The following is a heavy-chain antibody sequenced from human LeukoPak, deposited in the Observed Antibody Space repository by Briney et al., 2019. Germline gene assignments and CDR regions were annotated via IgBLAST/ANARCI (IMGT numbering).Heavy chain of an antibody. CDR1: GGSISSSSYF. CDR3: VRERRQGRDFDY. CDR2: IFHTGIT. V-gene: IGHV4-39*02. Sequence: PSETLSLTCTVSGGSISSSSYFWDWIRQPPGKGLEWIGSIFHTGITYYNPSLRSRVTMSLDTSKNQFSLKLSSVTAADTAVYYCVRERRQGRDFDYWGQGTLVTVSS. J-gene: IGHJ4*02.